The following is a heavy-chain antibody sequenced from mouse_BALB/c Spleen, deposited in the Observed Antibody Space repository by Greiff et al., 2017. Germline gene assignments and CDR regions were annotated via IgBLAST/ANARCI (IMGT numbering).Heavy chain of an antibody. J-gene: IGHJ3*01. CDR3: AREGVRGFAY. D-gene: IGHD2-14*01. Sequence: QVQLKQSGAELMKPGASVKISCKATGYTLSSYWIEWVKQRPGHGLEWIGEILPGSGSTNYNEKFKGKATFTADTSSNTAYMQLSSLTSEDSAVYYCAREGVRGFAYWGQGTLVTVSA. CDR2: ILPGSGST. V-gene: IGHV1-9*01. CDR1: GYTLSSYW.